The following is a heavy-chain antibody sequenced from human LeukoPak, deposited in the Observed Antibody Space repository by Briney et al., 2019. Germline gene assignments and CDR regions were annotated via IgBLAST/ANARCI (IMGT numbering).Heavy chain of an antibody. J-gene: IGHJ4*02. CDR3: AKDFTTGGSGSYLDTYFDY. D-gene: IGHD3-10*01. Sequence: GGSLRLSCAAAAFTFGNYVMSWVRQAPGKGLEWVSAIIGSGANIHYADSVKGRFTISRDNSKNTLYLQMNSLRAEDTAVYFCAKDFTTGGSGSYLDTYFDYWGQGTLVTVSS. V-gene: IGHV3-23*01. CDR2: IIGSGANI. CDR1: AFTFGNYV.